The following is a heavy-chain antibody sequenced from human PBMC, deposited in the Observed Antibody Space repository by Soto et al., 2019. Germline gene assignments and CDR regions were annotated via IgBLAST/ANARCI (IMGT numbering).Heavy chain of an antibody. CDR1: GGSISSYY. J-gene: IGHJ6*02. V-gene: IGHV4-59*01. D-gene: IGHD3-3*01. CDR3: ARDRLLRFLEAKYYYYGMDV. Sequence: PSETLSLTCTVSGGSISSYYWSWIRQPPGKGPEWIGYIYYSGSTNYNPSLKSRVTISVDTSKNQFSLKLSSVTAADTAVYYCARDRLLRFLEAKYYYYGMDVWGQGTTVTV. CDR2: IYYSGST.